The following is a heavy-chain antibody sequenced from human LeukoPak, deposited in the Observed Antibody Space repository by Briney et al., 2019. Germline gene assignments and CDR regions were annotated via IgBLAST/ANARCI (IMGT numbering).Heavy chain of an antibody. Sequence: SETLSLTCTVSGGSISSYYWSWIRQPPGKGLVWIGYIYYSGSTNYNPSLKSRVTISVDTSKNQFSLKLSSVTAADTAVYYCARDRDYVWGSYRSNWFDPWGQGTLVTVSS. CDR3: ARDRDYVWGSYRSNWFDP. D-gene: IGHD3-16*02. V-gene: IGHV4-59*01. CDR2: IYYSGST. CDR1: GGSISSYY. J-gene: IGHJ5*02.